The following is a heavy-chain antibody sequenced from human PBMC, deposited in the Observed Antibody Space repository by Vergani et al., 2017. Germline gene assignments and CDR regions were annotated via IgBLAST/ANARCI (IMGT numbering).Heavy chain of an antibody. D-gene: IGHD4-23*01. Sequence: QLQLQESGPGLVKPSETLSLTCTVSGYSISSGYYWGWIRQPPGKGLEWIGSIYHSGSNYYNPSLKSRVTISVDTSKNQFSLKLSSVTAADTAVYYCATYYGGNSEHYYYYYMDVWGKATTVTVSS. CDR3: ATYYGGNSEHYYYYYMDV. CDR1: GYSISSGYY. J-gene: IGHJ6*03. CDR2: IYHSGSN. V-gene: IGHV4-38-2*02.